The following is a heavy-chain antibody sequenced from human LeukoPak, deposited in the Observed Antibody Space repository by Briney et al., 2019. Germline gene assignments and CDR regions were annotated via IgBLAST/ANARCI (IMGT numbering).Heavy chain of an antibody. CDR3: GRVGGRSKAAKGDAFDI. CDR1: GFPFTVYP. V-gene: IGHV3-30-3*01. J-gene: IGHJ3*02. Sequence: GGSLRLSCAASGFPFTVYPTHWVRQAPGKGLEWVSVSSSDETYKFYADSVRGRFTISRDNSKNRLYLQMSDLRAEDTAVYYCGRVGGRSKAAKGDAFDIWGQGTMVTVSS. CDR2: SSSDETYK. D-gene: IGHD6-6*01.